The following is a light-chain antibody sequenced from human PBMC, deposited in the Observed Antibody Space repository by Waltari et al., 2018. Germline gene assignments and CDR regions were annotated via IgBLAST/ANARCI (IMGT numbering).Light chain of an antibody. CDR2: GAS. Sequence: DIVLTQSPGSLSSSPGESVPLSCRASQSVSRALAWYQQNPGQAPRLLIFGASNRATGIPDRFSGSGSETDFSLTISRLEPEDFAVYCCQHYVRLPATFGRGTKVEIK. V-gene: IGKV3-20*01. CDR3: QHYVRLPAT. CDR1: QSVSRA. J-gene: IGKJ1*01.